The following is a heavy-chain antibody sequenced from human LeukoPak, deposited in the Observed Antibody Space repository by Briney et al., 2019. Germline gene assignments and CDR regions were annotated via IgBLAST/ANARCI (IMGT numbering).Heavy chain of an antibody. CDR1: GGTFSSYA. D-gene: IGHD3-3*01. CDR3: ARDITGHPD. V-gene: IGHV1-69*04. J-gene: IGHJ4*02. CDR2: IIPILGIA. Sequence: GASVKVSRKASGGTFSSYAISWVRQAPGQGLEWMGRIIPILGIANYAQKFQGRVTITADKSTNTAYMELSSLRSEDTAVYYCARDITGHPDWGQGTLVTVSS.